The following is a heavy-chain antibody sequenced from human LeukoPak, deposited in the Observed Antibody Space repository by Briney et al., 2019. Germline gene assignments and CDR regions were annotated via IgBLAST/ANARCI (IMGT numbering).Heavy chain of an antibody. CDR3: AKGSHFAN. V-gene: IGHV3-23*01. Sequence: GGSLRLSCAASGFTFNSYAMSWVRQAPGKGLEWVSTTSRTTGTTYYADSVKGRFTISRDNSKNTVSLQVNSLRAEDTAVYYCAKGSHFANCGQGTLVTVSS. CDR2: TSRTTGTT. CDR1: GFTFNSYA. J-gene: IGHJ4*02.